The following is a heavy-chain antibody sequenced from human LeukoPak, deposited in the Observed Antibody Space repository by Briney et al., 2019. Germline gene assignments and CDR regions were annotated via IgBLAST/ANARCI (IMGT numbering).Heavy chain of an antibody. Sequence: GASVKVSCKASGYTFTRYYMHWVRQAPGQGLEWMGWINPNSGSTNYAQNFQGRVTMNRDTTISTAYMGLSGLRSDDTSIYYCERGKSPYYFDYWGQGTLVTVSS. CDR1: GYTFTRYY. J-gene: IGHJ4*02. V-gene: IGHV1-2*02. CDR3: ERGKSPYYFDY. CDR2: INPNSGST.